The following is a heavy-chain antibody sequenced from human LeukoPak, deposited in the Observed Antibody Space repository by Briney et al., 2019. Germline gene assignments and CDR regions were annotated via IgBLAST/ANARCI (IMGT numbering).Heavy chain of an antibody. CDR3: ARDHYNYDILTGYYPTNFDY. CDR2: IHPNSGGT. Sequence: GASVRVSCKASGYTLTGHYMHWVRQAPGQGLEWMGWIHPNSGGTNYAQKFQGRVTMTRDTSISTAYMELSRLRSDDTAVYYCARDHYNYDILTGYYPTNFDYWGQGTLVTVSS. J-gene: IGHJ4*02. CDR1: GYTLTGHY. V-gene: IGHV1-2*02. D-gene: IGHD3-9*01.